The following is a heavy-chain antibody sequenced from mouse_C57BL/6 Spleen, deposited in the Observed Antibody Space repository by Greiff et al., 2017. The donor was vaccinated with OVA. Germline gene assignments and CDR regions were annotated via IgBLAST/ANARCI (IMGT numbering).Heavy chain of an antibody. V-gene: IGHV1-80*01. J-gene: IGHJ2*01. D-gene: IGHD1-1*01. CDR3: AIYYYGSSYFDY. Sequence: VQLQQSGAELVKPGASVKISCKASGYAFSSYWMNWVKQRPGKGLEWIGQIYPGDGDTNYNGKFKGKATLTADKSSSTAYMQLSSLTSEDAAVYCCAIYYYGSSYFDYWGQGTTLTVSS. CDR2: IYPGDGDT. CDR1: GYAFSSYW.